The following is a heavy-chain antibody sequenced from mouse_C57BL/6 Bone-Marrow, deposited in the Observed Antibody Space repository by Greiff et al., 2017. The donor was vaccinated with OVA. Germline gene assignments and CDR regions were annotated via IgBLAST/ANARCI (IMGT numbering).Heavy chain of an antibody. D-gene: IGHD1-1*01. J-gene: IGHJ4*01. CDR1: GFSLTSYG. Sequence: VQLQESGPGLVAPSQSLSITCTVSGFSLTSYGVHWVRQPPGKGLEWLVVIWSDGSTTSNSALKSRLSISKDNSKSQVFLKMNSIQTADTAMYYCARHRDYGSRGYYAMDYWGQGTSVTVSS. V-gene: IGHV2-6-1*01. CDR3: ARHRDYGSRGYYAMDY. CDR2: IWSDGST.